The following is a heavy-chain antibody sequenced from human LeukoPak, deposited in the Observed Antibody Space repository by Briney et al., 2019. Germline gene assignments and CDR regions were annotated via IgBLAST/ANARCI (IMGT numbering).Heavy chain of an antibody. D-gene: IGHD6-19*01. CDR2: ISYDGSNK. CDR1: GFTFSSYG. Sequence: TGGSLRLSCAASGFTFSSYGMHWVRQAPGKGLEWVAVISYDGSNKYYADSVKGRFTISRDNSKNTLYLQMNSLRAEDTAVYYCARGVYSSGWTLMGYWGQGTLVTVSS. J-gene: IGHJ4*02. V-gene: IGHV3-30*03. CDR3: ARGVYSSGWTLMGY.